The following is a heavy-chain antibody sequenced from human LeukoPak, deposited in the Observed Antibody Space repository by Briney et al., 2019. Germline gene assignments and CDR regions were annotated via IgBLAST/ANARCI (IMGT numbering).Heavy chain of an antibody. CDR2: ISSHGSSI. D-gene: IGHD3-22*01. CDR3: ARGDPYDTTGYPSDY. V-gene: IGHV3-11*01. Sequence: GGSLRLSCAASGFTFSDYYMSWIGQAQGKGLEWVAFISSHGSSIFYADSVRDRFTISRDNTRNTLYLQMNSLTADDTAVYYCARGDPYDTTGYPSDYWGQGTLVTVSS. J-gene: IGHJ4*02. CDR1: GFTFSDYY.